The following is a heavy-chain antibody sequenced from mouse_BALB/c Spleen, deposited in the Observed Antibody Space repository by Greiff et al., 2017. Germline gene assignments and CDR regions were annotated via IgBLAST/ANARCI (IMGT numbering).Heavy chain of an antibody. CDR3: AEGIYYDYVAWFAY. Sequence: VQLKESGPGLVKPSQSLSLTCTVTGYSITSDYAWNWIRQFPGNKLEWMGYISYSGSTSYNPSLKSRISITRDTSKNQFFLQLNSVTTEDTATYYCAEGIYYDYVAWFAYWGQGTLVTVSA. J-gene: IGHJ3*01. V-gene: IGHV3-2*02. CDR1: GYSITSDYA. CDR2: ISYSGST. D-gene: IGHD2-4*01.